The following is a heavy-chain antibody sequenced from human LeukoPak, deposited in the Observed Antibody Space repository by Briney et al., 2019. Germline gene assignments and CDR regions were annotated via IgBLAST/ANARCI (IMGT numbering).Heavy chain of an antibody. D-gene: IGHD2-8*01. J-gene: IGHJ4*02. CDR2: IIPIFGTA. Sequence: GVSVKVSCKASGGTFSSYAISWVRQAPGQGLEWMGGIIPIFGTASYAQKFQGRVTITADESTNTAYMELSSLRSEDTAVYYCARWYCTNGVCRDYWGQGTLVTVSS. CDR1: GGTFSSYA. V-gene: IGHV1-69*13. CDR3: ARWYCTNGVCRDY.